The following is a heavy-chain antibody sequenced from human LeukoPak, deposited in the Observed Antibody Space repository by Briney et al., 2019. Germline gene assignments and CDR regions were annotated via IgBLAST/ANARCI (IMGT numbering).Heavy chain of an antibody. D-gene: IGHD4-17*01. V-gene: IGHV6-1*01. Sequence: SQTLSLTCAISGDSVSNNSAAWNWIRQSPSRGLEWLGRTYYRSKWFNDFALSVKSRITINPDTSKNQFSLQLNSVTPEDTAVYYCAKNYGDPNWFDPWGQGTLVTVSS. CDR3: AKNYGDPNWFDP. CDR1: GDSVSNNSAA. J-gene: IGHJ5*02. CDR2: TYYRSKWFN.